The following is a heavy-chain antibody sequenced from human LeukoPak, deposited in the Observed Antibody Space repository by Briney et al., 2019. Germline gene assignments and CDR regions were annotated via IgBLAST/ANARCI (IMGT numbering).Heavy chain of an antibody. CDR1: GFTFSSYG. CDR2: IRYDGSDK. CDR3: AKDGYCSSTSCYHVGRTFDY. Sequence: GGSLRLSCAASGFTFSSYGMHWVRQAPGKGLEWVAFIRYDGSDKYYADSVKGRFTISRDNSKNTLYLQMNSLRAEDTAVYYCAKDGYCSSTSCYHVGRTFDYWGQGTLVTVSS. J-gene: IGHJ4*02. D-gene: IGHD2-2*01. V-gene: IGHV3-30*02.